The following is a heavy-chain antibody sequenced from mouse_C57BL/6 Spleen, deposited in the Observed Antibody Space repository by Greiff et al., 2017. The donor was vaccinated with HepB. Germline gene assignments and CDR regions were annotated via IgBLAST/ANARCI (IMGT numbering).Heavy chain of an antibody. CDR3: ASFYYAPGGDFDY. Sequence: VQLQQPGAELVKPGASVKLSCKASGYTFTSYWMQWVKQRPGQGLEWIGEIDPSDSYTNYKQKFKGKATLTVDTSSSTAYMQLSSLTSEDSAVYYCASFYYAPGGDFDYWGQGTTLTVSS. CDR2: IDPSDSYT. D-gene: IGHD2-1*01. CDR1: GYTFTSYW. J-gene: IGHJ2*01. V-gene: IGHV1-50*01.